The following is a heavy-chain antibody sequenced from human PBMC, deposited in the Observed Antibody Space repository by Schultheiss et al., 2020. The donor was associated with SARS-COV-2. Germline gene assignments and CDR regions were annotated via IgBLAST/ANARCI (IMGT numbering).Heavy chain of an antibody. CDR2: IDWDDDK. CDR3: ARMRDRYAESGRDAFDI. Sequence: SGPTLVKPTQTLTLTCTFSGFSLSTSGMCVSWIRQPPGKALEWLALIDWDDDKFYTTSLETRLAIFKDAAKNQVVLTLTNMDPVDTGTYYCARMRDRYAESGRDAFDIWGQGTTVTVSS. D-gene: IGHD3-3*01. V-gene: IGHV2-70*12. CDR1: GFSLSTSGMC. J-gene: IGHJ3*02.